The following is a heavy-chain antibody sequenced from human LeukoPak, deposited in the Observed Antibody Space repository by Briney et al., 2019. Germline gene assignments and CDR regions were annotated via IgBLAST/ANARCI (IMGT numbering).Heavy chain of an antibody. J-gene: IGHJ6*03. CDR2: IYYSGST. CDR3: ARDGSVGSYYYYMDV. CDR1: GGSISSYY. V-gene: IGHV4-59*01. Sequence: SETLSLTCTVSGGSISSYYWSWIRQPPGKGLEWIGYIYYSGSTNYNPSLKSRVTISVDTSKNQFSLKLSSVTAADTAVYYCARDGSVGSYYYYMDVWGKGTTVTVSS. D-gene: IGHD1-26*01.